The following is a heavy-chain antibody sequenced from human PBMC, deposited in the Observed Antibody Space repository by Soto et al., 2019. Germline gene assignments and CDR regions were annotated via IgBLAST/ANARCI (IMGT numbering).Heavy chain of an antibody. J-gene: IGHJ3*02. CDR3: ARPRGRPPPDDAFDI. V-gene: IGHV1-69*14. CDR2: IIPIFGTA. CDR1: GGTFSSYA. Sequence: QVQLVQSGAEVKKPGSSVKVSCKASGGTFSSYAISWVRQAPGQGLEWMGGIIPIFGTANYAQKFQDRVTITADKSTGTADRKRRSLGSEDTAVYYGARPRGRPPPDDAFDIWGQGTMVTVSS. D-gene: IGHD3-10*01.